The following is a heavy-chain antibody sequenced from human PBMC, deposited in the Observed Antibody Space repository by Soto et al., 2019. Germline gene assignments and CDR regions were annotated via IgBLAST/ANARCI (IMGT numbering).Heavy chain of an antibody. CDR2: IYYSGST. CDR1: GGSISSYY. CDR3: ARVRSGQQLVYYYYYMDV. D-gene: IGHD6-13*01. Sequence: SETLSLTCTVSGGSISSYYWSWIRQPPGKGLEWIGYIYYSGSTNYNPSLKSRVTISVDTSKNQFSLKLSSVTAADTAVYYCARVRSGQQLVYYYYYMDVWGKGTTVTVSS. J-gene: IGHJ6*03. V-gene: IGHV4-59*01.